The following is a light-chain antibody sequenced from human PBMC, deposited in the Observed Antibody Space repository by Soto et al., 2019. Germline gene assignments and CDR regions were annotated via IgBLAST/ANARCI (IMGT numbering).Light chain of an antibody. CDR2: EVS. Sequence: QSALAQPASVSGSPGQSITISCTGTSSDVGGYNYVSWYQQRPGKAPKLMIYEVSSRPSGVSNRFSGSKSGNTASLTISGLQADDEADYYCNSYTSSSTYVFGTGTKVTLL. CDR3: NSYTSSSTYV. CDR1: SSDVGGYNY. J-gene: IGLJ1*01. V-gene: IGLV2-14*01.